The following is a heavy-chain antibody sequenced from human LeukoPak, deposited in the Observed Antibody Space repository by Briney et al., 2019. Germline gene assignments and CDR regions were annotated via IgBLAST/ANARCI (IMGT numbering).Heavy chain of an antibody. Sequence: GRSLRLSCAASGFTFSNYGMHWVRQAPGRGLEWVALIWYDGSNKYYTDSVKGRLTISRDNSKDTLFLQMNGLRAEDTAVYYCAREGPRGNSQFDYWGQGTLDTVSS. CDR3: AREGPRGNSQFDY. CDR1: GFTFSNYG. J-gene: IGHJ4*02. D-gene: IGHD2/OR15-2a*01. V-gene: IGHV3-33*01. CDR2: IWYDGSNK.